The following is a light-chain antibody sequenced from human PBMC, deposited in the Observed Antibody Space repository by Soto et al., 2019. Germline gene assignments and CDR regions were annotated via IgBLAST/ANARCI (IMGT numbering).Light chain of an antibody. Sequence: QSVLTQPPSVSGAPGQRVTISCTGSRSNIGAGYDVHWYQQLPGTAPKLLIYGNSNRPSGVPDRFSGSKSGTSASLAITGLQGEDEADYFCQSYDSSLSFYVFGTGTKLTVL. CDR3: QSYDSSLSFYV. CDR1: RSNIGAGYD. CDR2: GNS. V-gene: IGLV1-40*01. J-gene: IGLJ1*01.